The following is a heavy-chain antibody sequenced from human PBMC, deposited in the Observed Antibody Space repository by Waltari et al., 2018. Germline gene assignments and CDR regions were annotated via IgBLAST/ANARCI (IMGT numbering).Heavy chain of an antibody. CDR3: ARQKGYYDSSGYSLDY. J-gene: IGHJ4*02. CDR2: INPNTGGT. D-gene: IGHD3-22*01. CDR1: GYTLTGYY. V-gene: IGHV1-2*02. Sequence: QVQLVQSGAEVEKPGASVKVSCMASGYTLTGYYMHWVRQAPGQGFESMGWINPNTGGTNYARKFRGRVTMTRDTSISTVYMELTRLRFDDTDVYYCARQKGYYDSSGYSLDYWGQGMPVIVSS.